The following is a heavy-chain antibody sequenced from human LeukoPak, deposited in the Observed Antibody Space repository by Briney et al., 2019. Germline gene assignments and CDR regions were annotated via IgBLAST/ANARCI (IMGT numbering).Heavy chain of an antibody. V-gene: IGHV3-74*01. Sequence: PGESLRLSCAASGFTLSSYWMHWVRQAPGKGLVWVSRINSDGSSTGYADSVKGRFTISRDNAKNTLYLQMNSLGAEDTALYYCARETLINVDAFDIWGQGTMVTVSS. J-gene: IGHJ3*02. CDR2: INSDGSST. D-gene: IGHD3-16*01. CDR1: GFTLSSYW. CDR3: ARETLINVDAFDI.